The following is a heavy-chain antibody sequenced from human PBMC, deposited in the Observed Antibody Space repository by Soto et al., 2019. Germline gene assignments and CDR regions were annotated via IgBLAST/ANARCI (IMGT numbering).Heavy chain of an antibody. CDR3: ARERSVGYCITTTCPKPFYYYAMDV. CDR2: IIPIFGTP. V-gene: IGHV1-69*13. Sequence: ASVKVSCKASGGTFTNYAFSWVRQAPGQGPEWMGGIIPIFGTPDYAQKFQGRVIITADESTRTVSMELNSLRSDDTAVYYCARERSVGYCITTTCPKPFYYYAMDVWGQGATVTVSS. D-gene: IGHD2-2*01. CDR1: GGTFTNYA. J-gene: IGHJ6*02.